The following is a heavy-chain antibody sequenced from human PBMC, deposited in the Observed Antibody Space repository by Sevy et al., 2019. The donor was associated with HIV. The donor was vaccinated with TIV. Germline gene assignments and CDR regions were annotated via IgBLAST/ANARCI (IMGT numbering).Heavy chain of an antibody. CDR1: GFTFGEDC. D-gene: IGHD6-13*01. Sequence: GGSLRLSCTASGFTFGEDCMSWVRQAPGKGLEWVAFLKSDVYGGTVDHAASVRGRFVISREDSKTIAYLQMNDLKTADTGVYYCTRWKAAQSIFDYWGQGALVTVSS. V-gene: IGHV3-49*04. J-gene: IGHJ4*02. CDR3: TRWKAAQSIFDY. CDR2: LKSDVYGGTV.